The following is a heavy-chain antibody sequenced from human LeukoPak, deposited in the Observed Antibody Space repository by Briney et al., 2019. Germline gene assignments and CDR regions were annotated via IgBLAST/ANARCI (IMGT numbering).Heavy chain of an antibody. D-gene: IGHD3-10*01. CDR3: ARGPAASGSYYIDY. Sequence: GRSLRLSCAASGFTFSSYAMHWVRQAPGKGLEWVAVISYDGSNKYYADSVKGRFTISRDNSKNTLYLQMNSLRAEDTAVYYCARGPAASGSYYIDYWGQGTLVTVSS. CDR1: GFTFSSYA. V-gene: IGHV3-30-3*01. CDR2: ISYDGSNK. J-gene: IGHJ4*02.